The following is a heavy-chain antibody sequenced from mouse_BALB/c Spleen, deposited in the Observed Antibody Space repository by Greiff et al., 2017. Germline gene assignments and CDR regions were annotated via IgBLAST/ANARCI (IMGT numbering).Heavy chain of an antibody. CDR1: GFSLTSYG. Sequence: VMLVESGPGLVAPSQSLSITCTVSGFSLTSYGVHWVRQPPGKGLEWLGVIWAGGSTNYNSALMSRLSISKDNSKSQVFLKMNSLQTDDTAMYYCARERGYDGDVYYAMDYWGQGTSVTVSS. CDR3: ARERGYDGDVYYAMDY. CDR2: IWAGGST. D-gene: IGHD2-14*01. V-gene: IGHV2-9*02. J-gene: IGHJ4*01.